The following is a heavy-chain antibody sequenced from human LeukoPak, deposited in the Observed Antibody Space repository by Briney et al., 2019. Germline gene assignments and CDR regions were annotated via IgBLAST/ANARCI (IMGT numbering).Heavy chain of an antibody. V-gene: IGHV3-66*02. CDR1: GFTVSSNY. CDR3: ASAGETPFDY. CDR2: IYSGGST. J-gene: IGHJ4*02. Sequence: HPGGSLRLSCAASGFTVSSNYMSWVRQAPGKGLEWVSVIYSGGSTYYADSVKGRFTISRDNSKNTLYLQMNSLSAEDTAVYYCASAGETPFDYWGQGTLVTVSS. D-gene: IGHD7-27*01.